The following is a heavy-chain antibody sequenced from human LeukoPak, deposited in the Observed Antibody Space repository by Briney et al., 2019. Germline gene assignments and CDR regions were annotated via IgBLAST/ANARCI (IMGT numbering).Heavy chain of an antibody. V-gene: IGHV4-30-4*08. J-gene: IGHJ3*02. CDR3: ARGDLRYLRPVGAFDI. D-gene: IGHD1-14*01. CDR1: GGSISSGDYY. CDR2: IYYSGST. Sequence: PSETLSLTCTVSGGSISSGDYYWSWIRQPPGKGLEWIGYIYYSGSTYCNPSLKSRVTISVDTSKNQFSLKLSSVTAADTAVYYCARGDLRYLRPVGAFDIWGQGTMVTVSS.